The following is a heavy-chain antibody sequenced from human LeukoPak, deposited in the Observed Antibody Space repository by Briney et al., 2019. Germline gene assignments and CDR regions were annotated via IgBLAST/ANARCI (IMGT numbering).Heavy chain of an antibody. D-gene: IGHD6-19*01. CDR3: ATVRSSGWFPSPNYYYYGMDV. CDR2: FDPEDGET. CDR1: GYTLTELS. J-gene: IGHJ6*02. V-gene: IGHV1-24*01. Sequence: ASVKVSCKVSGYTLTELSMHWVRQAPGKGLEWMGGFDPEDGETIYAQKFQGRVTMTEDTSTDTAYKELSSLRSEDTAVYYCATVRSSGWFPSPNYYYYGMDVWGQGTTVTVSS.